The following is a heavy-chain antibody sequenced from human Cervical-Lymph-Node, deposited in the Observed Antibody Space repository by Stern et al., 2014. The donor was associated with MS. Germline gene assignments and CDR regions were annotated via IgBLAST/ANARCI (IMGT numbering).Heavy chain of an antibody. D-gene: IGHD6-13*01. Sequence: VQLVQSGGGVVQSGRSLRLPCAASGFSFSRYAMHWVRKDPGKGMEWVALIWYDGSNPYYADSVTGRFTISRVNFKNTLYLQMNSLRAEDTAVYYCASAYSSSHYYFDYWGQGTLVTVSS. CDR3: ASAYSSSHYYFDY. V-gene: IGHV3-33*01. CDR2: IWYDGSNP. CDR1: GFSFSRYA. J-gene: IGHJ4*02.